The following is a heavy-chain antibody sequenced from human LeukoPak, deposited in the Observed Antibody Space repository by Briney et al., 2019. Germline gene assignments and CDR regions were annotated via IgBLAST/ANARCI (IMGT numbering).Heavy chain of an antibody. D-gene: IGHD3-10*01. V-gene: IGHV1-69*13. CDR1: RGTFSSYA. CDR3: AVWFGELGYFDY. CDR2: IIPIFGTA. Sequence: SVKVSCKASRGTFSSYAISWVRQAPGQGLEWMGGIIPIFGTANYAQKFQGRVTITADESTSTAYMELSSLRSEDTAVYYCAVWFGELGYFDYWGQGTLVTVSS. J-gene: IGHJ4*02.